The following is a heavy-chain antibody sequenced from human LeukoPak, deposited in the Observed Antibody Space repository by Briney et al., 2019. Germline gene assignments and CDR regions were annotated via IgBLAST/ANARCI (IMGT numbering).Heavy chain of an antibody. D-gene: IGHD2-15*01. V-gene: IGHV4-39*01. J-gene: IGHJ4*02. CDR1: GGSISSSSYY. Sequence: SETLSLTCTVSGGSISSSSYYWGWIRQPPGKGLEWIGSIYYSGSTYYNPSLKSRVTISVDTSKNQFSLKLSSVTAADTAVYYCARTLGYCSGGSCPRQAIGYWGQGTLVTVSS. CDR3: ARTLGYCSGGSCPRQAIGY. CDR2: IYYSGST.